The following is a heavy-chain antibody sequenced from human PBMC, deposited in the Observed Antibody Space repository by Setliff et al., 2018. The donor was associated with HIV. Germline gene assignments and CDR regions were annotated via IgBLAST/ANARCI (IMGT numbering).Heavy chain of an antibody. CDR1: GYSISSGYY. D-gene: IGHD3-10*01. V-gene: IGHV4-38-2*02. Sequence: SETLSLTCTVSGYSISSGYYWGWIRQPPGMGLEWIGSIYHSGSTYYNPSLKSRVTISVDTSKNQFSLKLSSVTAADTAVYYCARARYIVIRGDAGMDVWGPGTTVTVSS. CDR3: ARARYIVIRGDAGMDV. CDR2: IYHSGST. J-gene: IGHJ6*02.